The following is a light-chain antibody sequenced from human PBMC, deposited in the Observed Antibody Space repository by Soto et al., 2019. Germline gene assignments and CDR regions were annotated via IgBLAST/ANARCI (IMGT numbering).Light chain of an antibody. CDR1: QDISTL. J-gene: IGKJ1*01. CDR2: GAS. CDR3: QQYNSYSRT. V-gene: IGKV1-5*01. Sequence: EMRMTQSPSSVSASIRYTVTMTCRASQDISTLLAWYQQKPGKAPKLLIYGASTLESGVPSRFSGSGSGTEFTLTISSLQPDDFATYYCQQYNSYSRTFGQGTKVDIK.